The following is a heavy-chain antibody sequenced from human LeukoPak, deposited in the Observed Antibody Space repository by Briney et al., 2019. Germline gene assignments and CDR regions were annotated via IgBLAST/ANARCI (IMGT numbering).Heavy chain of an antibody. Sequence: ASVKVSCKASGYTFTSYDINWVRQATGQGLEWMGWMNPNSGNTDYAQKLQGRVTMTTDTSTSTAYMELRSLRSDDTAVYYCARGISSSSGLSDIWGQGAMVTVSS. J-gene: IGHJ3*02. D-gene: IGHD6-6*01. CDR3: ARGISSSSGLSDI. CDR1: GYTFTSYD. CDR2: MNPNSGNT. V-gene: IGHV1-8*01.